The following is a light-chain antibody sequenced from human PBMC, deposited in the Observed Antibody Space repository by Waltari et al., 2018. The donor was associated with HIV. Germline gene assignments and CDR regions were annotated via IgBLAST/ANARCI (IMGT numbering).Light chain of an antibody. Sequence: DIVMTQSPAILSVSPGERVTLSCRASPGLGSNLAWYQQKVGQAPRLLIYGAATRAAEIPVRFSGSGSGTDFTLTIDSLQSEDFATYYCQQYNIRPRGNTFGQGTKLQIK. CDR3: QQYNIRPRGNT. V-gene: IGKV3-15*01. J-gene: IGKJ2*01. CDR2: GAA. CDR1: PGLGSN.